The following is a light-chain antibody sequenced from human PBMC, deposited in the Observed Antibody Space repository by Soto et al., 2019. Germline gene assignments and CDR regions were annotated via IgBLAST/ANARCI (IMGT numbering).Light chain of an antibody. V-gene: IGKV1-39*01. CDR2: AAS. CDR3: QQSYSSPPT. CDR1: QSISNH. J-gene: IGKJ1*01. Sequence: DIQMSQSPSSLSASVEDRVIITCRASQSISNHLNWYQQKPGKAHKLLIFAASSLQSGVPSRFSGSRSGPDFTLTISSLQPEDFATYYCQQSYSSPPTFGQGTKGDIK.